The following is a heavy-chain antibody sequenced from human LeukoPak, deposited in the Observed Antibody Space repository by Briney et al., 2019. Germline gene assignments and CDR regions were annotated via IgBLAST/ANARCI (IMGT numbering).Heavy chain of an antibody. J-gene: IGHJ4*02. D-gene: IGHD3-10*01. Sequence: GGSLRLSCAGAGMNISAYSMNWVRQAPGKGLEWVSSISSSSKYVYYGASMKGRFTISKDNAKNSLYLQMDNLRAEDTGVYYCARAEAGGLLWFGELPDYWGQGTLVTVSS. V-gene: IGHV3-21*01. CDR2: ISSSSKYV. CDR1: GMNISAYS. CDR3: ARAEAGGLLWFGELPDY.